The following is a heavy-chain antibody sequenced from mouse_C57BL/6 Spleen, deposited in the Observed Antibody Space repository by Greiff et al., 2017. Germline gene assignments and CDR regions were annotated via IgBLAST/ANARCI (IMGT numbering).Heavy chain of an antibody. CDR1: GYTFTSYW. CDR3: ASRGGEGLDY. D-gene: IGHD3-1*01. CDR2: IVPSDSYT. Sequence: QVQLQQPGAELVRPGTSVKLSCKASGYTFTSYWMHWVKQRPGQGLEWIGVIVPSDSYTNYNQKFKGKATLTVDTSSSTAYMQLSSLTSEDSAVYYCASRGGEGLDYWGQGTTLTVSS. V-gene: IGHV1-59*01. J-gene: IGHJ2*01.